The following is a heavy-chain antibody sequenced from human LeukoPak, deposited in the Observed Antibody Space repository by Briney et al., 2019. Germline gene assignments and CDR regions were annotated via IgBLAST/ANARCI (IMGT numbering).Heavy chain of an antibody. CDR3: ARRIAATGRGYFDY. V-gene: IGHV5-51*01. CDR1: GYGFTNYW. Sequence: GEALKISCQVSGYGFTNYWIGWVRPVPGKGMEWMGIIYPGDSDTRYSPSFQGQVTISADKSISTAYLQWSSLKASDTAMYYCARRIAATGRGYFDYWGQGTLVTVSS. D-gene: IGHD6-13*01. J-gene: IGHJ4*02. CDR2: IYPGDSDT.